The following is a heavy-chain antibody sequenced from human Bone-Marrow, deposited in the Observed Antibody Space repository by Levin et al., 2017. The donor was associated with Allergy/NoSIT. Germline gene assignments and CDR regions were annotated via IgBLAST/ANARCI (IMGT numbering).Heavy chain of an antibody. Sequence: GGSLRLSCAASGFTFSSYWMYWVRQAPGKGLMWVSRINSDGMSTSYADSVKGRFTISRDNAKNTLYLQMSSLRVEDTAVYYCARPRTYGFDAFDIWGQGTMVTVSS. CDR1: GFTFSSYW. CDR3: ARPRTYGFDAFDI. V-gene: IGHV3-74*01. CDR2: INSDGMST. J-gene: IGHJ3*02. D-gene: IGHD3-10*01.